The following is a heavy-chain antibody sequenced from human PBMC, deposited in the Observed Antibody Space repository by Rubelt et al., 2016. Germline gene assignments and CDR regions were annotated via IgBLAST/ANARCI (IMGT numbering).Heavy chain of an antibody. Sequence: QVQLVQSGAEVKKPGASVKVSCKASGYTFTSYGISWVRQAPGQGLEWMGWISAYNGNTNYAQKRQGRATMTTDTSTSTAYMELRGLRSADTAVYYCARDVGGNSVLYYFDYWGQGTLVTVSS. J-gene: IGHJ4*02. V-gene: IGHV1-18*01. CDR2: ISAYNGNT. CDR3: ARDVGGNSVLYYFDY. D-gene: IGHD4-23*01. CDR1: GYTFTSYG.